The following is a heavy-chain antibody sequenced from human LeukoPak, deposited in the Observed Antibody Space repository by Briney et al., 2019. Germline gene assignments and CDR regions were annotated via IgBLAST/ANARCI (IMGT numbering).Heavy chain of an antibody. CDR3: ARVSYSSSWPRNAFEI. J-gene: IGHJ3*02. D-gene: IGHD6-13*01. Sequence: SQTLPLTCAISGDSVSSYSAAWNWTRHSPSRGLVGLGRTYYNSKWYNNYAVSVRSRLTINPDTSRNQFSLQLSSVTPDDTAVYYCARVSYSSSWPRNAFEIWGQGTMVTVSS. CDR1: GDSVSSYSAA. CDR2: TYYNSKWYN. V-gene: IGHV6-1*01.